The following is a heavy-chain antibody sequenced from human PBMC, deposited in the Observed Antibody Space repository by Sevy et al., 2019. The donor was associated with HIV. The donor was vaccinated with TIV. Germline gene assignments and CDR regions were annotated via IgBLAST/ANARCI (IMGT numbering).Heavy chain of an antibody. CDR2: LSGSGGST. J-gene: IGHJ3*02. Sequence: GGSLRLSCAASGFTFSSYAMSWVRQAPGKGLEWVSALSGSGGSTYYADSVKGRFTISRDNSKNTLYLQMNSLRAEDTAVYYCAKEGAIQLWLIDTFDIWGQGTMVTVPS. D-gene: IGHD5-18*01. V-gene: IGHV3-23*01. CDR1: GFTFSSYA. CDR3: AKEGAIQLWLIDTFDI.